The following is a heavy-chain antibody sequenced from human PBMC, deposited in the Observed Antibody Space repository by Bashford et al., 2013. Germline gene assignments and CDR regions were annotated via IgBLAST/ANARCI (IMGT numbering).Heavy chain of an antibody. CDR3: ARDDSDNYYWFDP. CDR1: GGSISSYY. D-gene: IGHD5-24*01. J-gene: IGHJ5*02. V-gene: IGHV4-59*01. CDR2: IYYSGST. Sequence: SSETLSLTCTVSGGSISSYYWSWIRQPPGKGLEWIGYIYYSGSTNYNPSLKSRVTISVDTSKNQFSLKLSSVTAADTAVYYCARDDSDNYYWFDPWGQGTLVTSPQ.